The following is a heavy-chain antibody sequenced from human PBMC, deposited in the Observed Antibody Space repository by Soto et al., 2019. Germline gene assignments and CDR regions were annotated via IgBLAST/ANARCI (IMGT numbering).Heavy chain of an antibody. CDR2: ISGSGGST. J-gene: IGHJ4*02. D-gene: IGHD2-15*01. CDR3: AKDPWSGSSCKTLDH. V-gene: IGHV3-23*01. Sequence: PGGSLRLSCAASGFTFSSYAMSWVRQAPGKGLEWVSAISGSGGSTFYADSVKGRFTLSRDNSKNTLYLQMNSLRAEDTAVYYCAKDPWSGSSCKTLDHWGQGTLVTVSS. CDR1: GFTFSSYA.